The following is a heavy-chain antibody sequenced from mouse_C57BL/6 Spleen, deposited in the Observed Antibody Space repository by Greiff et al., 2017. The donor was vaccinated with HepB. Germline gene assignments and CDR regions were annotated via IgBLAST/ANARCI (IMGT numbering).Heavy chain of an antibody. J-gene: IGHJ2*01. CDR1: GYTFTSYW. CDR2: IDPSDSYT. D-gene: IGHD2-5*01. Sequence: QVQLKQPGAELVMPGASVKLSCKASGYTFTSYWMHWVKQRPGQGLEWIGEIDPSDSYTNYNQKFKGKSTLTVDKSSSTAYMQLSSLTSEDSAVYYCARHSNYGYFDYWGQGTTLTVSS. V-gene: IGHV1-69*01. CDR3: ARHSNYGYFDY.